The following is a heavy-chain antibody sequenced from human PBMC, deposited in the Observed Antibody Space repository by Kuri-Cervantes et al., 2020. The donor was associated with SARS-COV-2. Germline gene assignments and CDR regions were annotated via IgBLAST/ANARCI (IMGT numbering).Heavy chain of an antibody. Sequence: GESLKISCAASGFTFSSCAMSWVRQAPGKGLEWVSAISGSGGSTYYADSVKGRFTISRDNSKNTLYLQMNSLRAEDTAVYYCAKVNRMYTIFGVVTALDYWGQGNLVTVSS. D-gene: IGHD3-3*01. CDR2: ISGSGGST. V-gene: IGHV3-23*01. CDR3: AKVNRMYTIFGVVTALDY. CDR1: GFTFSSCA. J-gene: IGHJ4*02.